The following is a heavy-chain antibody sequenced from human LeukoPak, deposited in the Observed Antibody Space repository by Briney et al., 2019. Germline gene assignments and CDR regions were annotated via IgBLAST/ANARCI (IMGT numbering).Heavy chain of an antibody. Sequence: SETLSLTCAVYGGSFSGYYWSWIRQPPGKGLEWIGEINHSGSTNYNPSLKSRVTISVDTSKNQFSLKLSSVTAADTAVYYCAKAGSVAGTPFDFWGQGALVTVSS. D-gene: IGHD6-19*01. V-gene: IGHV4-34*01. CDR2: INHSGST. J-gene: IGHJ4*02. CDR3: AKAGSVAGTPFDF. CDR1: GGSFSGYY.